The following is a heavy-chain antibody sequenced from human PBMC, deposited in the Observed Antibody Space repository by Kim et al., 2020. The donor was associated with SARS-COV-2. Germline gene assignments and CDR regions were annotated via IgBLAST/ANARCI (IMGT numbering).Heavy chain of an antibody. J-gene: IGHJ4*02. CDR1: GLSISNSG. Sequence: GGSLRLSCTASGLSISNSGMSWVRQAPERGLEWVSTLTSTGVATLYSDSVKGRFIISRDTSKLYLQMNSLRAEDTAAYYCVKNNGCAYFEYWGQGALVT. D-gene: IGHD6-19*01. V-gene: IGHV3-23*01. CDR3: VKNNGCAYFEY. CDR2: LTSTGVAT.